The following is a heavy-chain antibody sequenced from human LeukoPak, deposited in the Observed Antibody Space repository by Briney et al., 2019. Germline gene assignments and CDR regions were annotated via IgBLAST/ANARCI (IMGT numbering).Heavy chain of an antibody. Sequence: PSETLSLTCTISGSSITSVSHYWGWIRQPPGKGLEWIGDIYYTGSTYYSPSLRSRVTMSVHTSENQFSPRLNSVTAVDTAVYYCARRWGNIVGVTYEYWGQGTLVTVSS. CDR3: ARRWGNIVGVTYEY. CDR1: GSSITSVSHY. D-gene: IGHD3-16*01. J-gene: IGHJ4*02. V-gene: IGHV4-39*01. CDR2: IYYTGST.